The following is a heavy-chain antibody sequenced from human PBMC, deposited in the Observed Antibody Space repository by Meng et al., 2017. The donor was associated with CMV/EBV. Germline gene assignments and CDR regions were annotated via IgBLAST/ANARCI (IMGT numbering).Heavy chain of an antibody. J-gene: IGHJ6*02. Sequence: GESLKISCAASGFTFGDYAMSWVRQAPGKGLEWVGFIRSKAYGGTTEYAESVKGRFTISRDDSKSIAYLQMNSLKTEDTAVYYCTPGAVAGGEYYYYGMDVWGQGTTVTVSS. D-gene: IGHD6-19*01. CDR1: GFTFGDYA. CDR2: IRSKAYGGTT. CDR3: TPGAVAGGEYYYYGMDV. V-gene: IGHV3-49*04.